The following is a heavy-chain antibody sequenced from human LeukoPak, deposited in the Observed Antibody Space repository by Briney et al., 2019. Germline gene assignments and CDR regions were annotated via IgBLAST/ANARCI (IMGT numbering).Heavy chain of an antibody. D-gene: IGHD1-14*01. J-gene: IGHJ3*02. V-gene: IGHV3-48*04. CDR2: IGSSGDTI. CDR1: GFTLSSYW. Sequence: GGSLRLSCAASGFTLSSYWMSWVRQAPGMGLEWVSYIGSSGDTIYYADSVMGRFTISRDNAKNSLYLQMNNLRAEDTAVYYCARARPPDSDAFDIWGQGTMLTVSS. CDR3: ARARPPDSDAFDI.